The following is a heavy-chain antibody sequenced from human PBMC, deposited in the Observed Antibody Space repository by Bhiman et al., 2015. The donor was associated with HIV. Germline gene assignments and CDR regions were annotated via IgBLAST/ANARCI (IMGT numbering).Heavy chain of an antibody. CDR3: AKGDYGGNSGIYYFDY. D-gene: IGHD4-23*01. CDR2: FSGGGGPT. CDR1: GFTFSSHA. V-gene: IGHV3-23*01. J-gene: IGHJ4*02. Sequence: EVQLLESGGGLVHLGGSLRLACGASGFTFSSHAMNWVRQAPGKGLEWVASFSGGGGPTYYADSVKGRFTISRDNSKNTLYLQMNKLGVGDTAVYYCAKGDYGGNSGIYYFDYWGQGTLVTVSS.